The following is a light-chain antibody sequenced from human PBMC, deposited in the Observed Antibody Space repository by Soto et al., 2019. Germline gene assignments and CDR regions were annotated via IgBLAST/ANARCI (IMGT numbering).Light chain of an antibody. Sequence: DIQMTQSPSSLSASVGDRVTINCRASQDIYNRVAWFQQKPGQAPKSLIFHASYLQSGVPSRFSGSGSGTDFTLTISSVQHEDFGPYYCQPYDRYPRTFGQGTKVDIK. CDR1: QDIYNR. CDR3: QPYDRYPRT. V-gene: IGKV1-16*01. CDR2: HAS. J-gene: IGKJ1*01.